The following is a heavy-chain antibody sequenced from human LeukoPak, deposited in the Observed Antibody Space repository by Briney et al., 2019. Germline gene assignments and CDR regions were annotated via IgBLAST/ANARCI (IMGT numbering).Heavy chain of an antibody. J-gene: IGHJ4*02. CDR1: GLTFSSYA. CDR2: ISGSGGST. D-gene: IGHD6-13*01. CDR3: AKAHSTLGIRGRDY. Sequence: GGSLRLSCAASGLTFSSYAMSWVRQAPGKGLEWVSAISGSGGSTYYADSVEGRFTISRDNSKNTLYLQMNSLRAEDTAVYYFAKAHSTLGIRGRDYWGQGTLVTVSS. V-gene: IGHV3-23*01.